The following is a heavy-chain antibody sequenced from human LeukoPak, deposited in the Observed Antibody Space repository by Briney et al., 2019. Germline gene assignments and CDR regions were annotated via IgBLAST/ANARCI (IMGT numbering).Heavy chain of an antibody. CDR1: RFSFSNYW. V-gene: IGHV3-74*01. J-gene: IGHJ4*02. D-gene: IGHD3-10*01. CDR2: VKSDGSNP. Sequence: GGSLRLSCAASRFSFSNYWVHWVRQAPGKGLVWVSRVKSDGSNPSYADSVKGRFTIPRDNAEDMLYLQMNTLGAEDTAVYYCARDIVSGSGSLDYWGQGTLVTVSS. CDR3: ARDIVSGSGSLDY.